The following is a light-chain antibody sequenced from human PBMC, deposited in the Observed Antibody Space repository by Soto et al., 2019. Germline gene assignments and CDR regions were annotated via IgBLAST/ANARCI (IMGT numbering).Light chain of an antibody. CDR1: QTVSRNY. V-gene: IGKV3D-20*02. CDR3: HQRSNWPLT. Sequence: EIVLTQSAGTLSLSPGERATLSCRASQTVSRNYLAWYQQKPGQAPRLLIYGASSRATGIPDRFSGSGSGTDFTLTISSLEPGDFAVYYCHQRSNWPLTFGGGTKLEIK. J-gene: IGKJ4*01. CDR2: GAS.